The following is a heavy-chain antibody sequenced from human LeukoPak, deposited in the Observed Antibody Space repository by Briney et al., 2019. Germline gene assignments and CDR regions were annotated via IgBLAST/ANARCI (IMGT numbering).Heavy chain of an antibody. CDR1: GFTFSSYS. V-gene: IGHV3-21*01. CDR3: ATSPVGLRYFDWPMGYDY. Sequence: GGSLRPSCAASGFTFSSYSMNWVRQAPGKGLEWVSSISSSSSYIYYADSVKGRFTISRDNAKNSLYLQMNSLRAEDTAVYYCATSPVGLRYFDWPMGYDYWGQGTLVTVSS. CDR2: ISSSSSYI. J-gene: IGHJ4*02. D-gene: IGHD3-9*01.